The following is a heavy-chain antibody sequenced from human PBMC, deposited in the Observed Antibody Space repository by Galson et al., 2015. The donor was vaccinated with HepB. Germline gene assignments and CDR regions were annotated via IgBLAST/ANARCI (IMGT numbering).Heavy chain of an antibody. Sequence: SLRLSCAASGFNFSGSAIHWVRQASGKGPEWIGRIRSKTSNYAALYVQSLKGRSTISRDDSKNMAYLHMRSLKTDDTAVYYCVRMGDLSGYSSRWGQGTLVTVSS. CDR1: GFNFSGSA. V-gene: IGHV3-73*01. CDR3: VRMGDLSGYSSR. CDR2: IRSKTSNYAA. J-gene: IGHJ4*02. D-gene: IGHD6-13*01.